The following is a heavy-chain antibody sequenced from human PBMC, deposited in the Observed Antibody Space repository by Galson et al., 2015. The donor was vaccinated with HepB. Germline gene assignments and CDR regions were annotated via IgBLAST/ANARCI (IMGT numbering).Heavy chain of an antibody. CDR1: GFSFIASG. CDR3: AIDQQFSTGWSPFDS. Sequence: SLRLSCAASGFSFIASGMHWVRQAPGKGLEWVAVISNDGTNKYYADSVKGRFTISRDNSRNTLYLQMNSLRPEDSAVYYCAIDQQFSTGWSPFDSWGQGALVTVSS. V-gene: IGHV3-30*03. CDR2: ISNDGTNK. D-gene: IGHD6-19*01. J-gene: IGHJ4*02.